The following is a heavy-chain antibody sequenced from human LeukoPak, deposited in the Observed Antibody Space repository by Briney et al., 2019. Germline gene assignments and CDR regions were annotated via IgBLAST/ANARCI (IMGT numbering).Heavy chain of an antibody. J-gene: IGHJ4*02. D-gene: IGHD2-15*01. CDR3: ARTCCSRGSCYLDY. Sequence: PGRSLTLSCAASGVTFSDYYMSWIRHAPRQGLEWVSYISGSSTYTNYSDPSQCRFTISRDNAKNSVYLQMMRLRAEDTAVYFCARTCCSRGSCYLDYWGQGTLVTVSS. CDR2: ISGSSTYT. CDR1: GVTFSDYY. V-gene: IGHV3-11*03.